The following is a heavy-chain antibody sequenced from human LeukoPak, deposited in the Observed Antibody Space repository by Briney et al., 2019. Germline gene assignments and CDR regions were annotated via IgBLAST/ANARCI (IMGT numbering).Heavy chain of an antibody. Sequence: KPSETLSLTCTVSGXSIRSYYWSWIRQPPGKGLEWIGNIYYSGSTNYNPSLKSRVTISIDTSKNQFSLKLSSVTAADTAVYYCARVGSGSSHDYWGQGTLVTVSS. CDR1: GXSIRSYY. V-gene: IGHV4-59*01. CDR3: ARVGSGSSHDY. D-gene: IGHD3-10*01. J-gene: IGHJ4*02. CDR2: IYYSGST.